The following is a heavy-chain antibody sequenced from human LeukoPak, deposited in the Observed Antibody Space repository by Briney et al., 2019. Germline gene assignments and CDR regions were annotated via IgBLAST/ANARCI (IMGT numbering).Heavy chain of an antibody. CDR2: IHTSGST. CDR1: GGSITSYY. J-gene: IGHJ4*02. V-gene: IGHV4-4*07. D-gene: IGHD6-6*01. Sequence: KTSETLSLTCTVSGGSITSYYWTYIRQPAGKGLEWIGRIHTSGSTNYNPSLKSRVTMSVDTSKNQLSLNLSSVTAADTAMYYCAREFSGTSIAARVFDSWGQGTLVTVSS. CDR3: AREFSGTSIAARVFDS.